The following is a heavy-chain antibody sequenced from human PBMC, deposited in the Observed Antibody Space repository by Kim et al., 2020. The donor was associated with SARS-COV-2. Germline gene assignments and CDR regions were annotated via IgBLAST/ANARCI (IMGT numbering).Heavy chain of an antibody. V-gene: IGHV1-69*01. D-gene: IGHD3-22*01. J-gene: IGHJ4*02. CDR3: ARVTVYDSSGYYSDY. Sequence: AQKIQGRVTITADESTSTAYMELSSLRSEDTAVYYCARVTVYDSSGYYSDYWGQGTLVTVSS.